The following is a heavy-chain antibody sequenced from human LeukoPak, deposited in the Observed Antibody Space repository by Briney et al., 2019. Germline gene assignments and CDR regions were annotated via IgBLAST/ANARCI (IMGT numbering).Heavy chain of an antibody. CDR1: GFTFSSYA. V-gene: IGHV3-23*01. J-gene: IGHJ4*02. CDR2: ISGSGGST. D-gene: IGHD2-21*02. Sequence: GGSLRLSCAASGFTFSSYAMSWVRQAPGKGLEWVSAISGSGGSTYYADSVKGRFTISRDNAKNSLFLQMNSLRAEDTAVYYCARGHSGDWALGGQGTLVTVSS. CDR3: ARGHSGDWAL.